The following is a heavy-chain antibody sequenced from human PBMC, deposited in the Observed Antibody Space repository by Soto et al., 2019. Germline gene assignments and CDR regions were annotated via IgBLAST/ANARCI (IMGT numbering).Heavy chain of an antibody. V-gene: IGHV3-23*01. CDR1: GFTFATYA. J-gene: IGHJ3*02. Sequence: GSLRLSCAASGFTFATYAMSWVRQAPGKGLEWVSTISGSGGSTYYADSVKGRFAISRDNSKNTLYLQMNSLRAEDTAVYYCAKKSGYNFGPFDIWGQGTTVTVSS. CDR2: ISGSGGST. D-gene: IGHD5-12*01. CDR3: AKKSGYNFGPFDI.